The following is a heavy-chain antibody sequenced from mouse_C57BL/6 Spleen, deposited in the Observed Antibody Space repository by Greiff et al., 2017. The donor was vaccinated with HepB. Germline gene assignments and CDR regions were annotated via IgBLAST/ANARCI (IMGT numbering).Heavy chain of an antibody. CDR2: INPYNGGT. Sequence: EVKLVESGPVLVKPGASVKMSCKASGYTFTDYYMNWVKQSHGKSLEWIGVINPYNGGTSYNQKFKGKATLTVDKSSSTAYMELNSLTSEDSAVYYCANVYYGSSPWYFDVWGTGTTVTVSS. CDR3: ANVYYGSSPWYFDV. J-gene: IGHJ1*03. CDR1: GYTFTDYY. V-gene: IGHV1-19*01. D-gene: IGHD1-1*01.